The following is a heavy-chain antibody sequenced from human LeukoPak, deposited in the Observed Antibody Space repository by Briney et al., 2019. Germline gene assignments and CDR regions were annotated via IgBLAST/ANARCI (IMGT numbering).Heavy chain of an antibody. D-gene: IGHD6-19*01. CDR1: GYTFTSYD. J-gene: IGHJ4*02. Sequence: ASVKVSCEASGYTFTSYDINWVRQATGQGLEWMGWINPNSGGTNYAQKFQGRVTMTRDTSISTAYMELSRLRSDDTAVYYCARVGSGWSWGQGTLVTVSS. V-gene: IGHV1-2*02. CDR3: ARVGSGWS. CDR2: INPNSGGT.